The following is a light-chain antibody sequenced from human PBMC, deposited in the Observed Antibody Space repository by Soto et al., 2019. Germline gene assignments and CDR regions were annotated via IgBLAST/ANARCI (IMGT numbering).Light chain of an antibody. Sequence: DIVLTQSQGTLSLSPGERATLSCRATQSVSSSYLAWYQQKPGQAPRLLISGASSRATGIPDRFRGSGSGTDFTLTISRLEPEDFAVYYCQQYGSSPWTFGQGTKVEIK. CDR1: QSVSSSY. V-gene: IGKV3-20*01. J-gene: IGKJ1*01. CDR3: QQYGSSPWT. CDR2: GAS.